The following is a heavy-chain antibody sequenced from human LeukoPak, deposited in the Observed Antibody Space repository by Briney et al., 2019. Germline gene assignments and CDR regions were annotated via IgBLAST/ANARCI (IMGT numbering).Heavy chain of an antibody. CDR1: GFTFSSYA. CDR2: ISGSGGST. V-gene: IGHV3-23*01. J-gene: IGHJ4*02. Sequence: GGSLRLSCAASGFTFSSYAMSWVRQAPGKGLEWVSAISGSGGSTYYADSVKGRFTISRDNSKNTLYLQMNSLRAEDTAVYYCAKVSTMIVVVMPFDYWGQGTLVTVSS. CDR3: AKVSTMIVVVMPFDY. D-gene: IGHD3-22*01.